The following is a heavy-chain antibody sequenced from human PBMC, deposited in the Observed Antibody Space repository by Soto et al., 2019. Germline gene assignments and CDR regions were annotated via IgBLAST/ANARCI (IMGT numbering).Heavy chain of an antibody. J-gene: IGHJ4*02. CDR3: ARHRASRCITDFDS. D-gene: IGHD3-10*01. CDR1: GFTFRKYA. CDR2: ISDSGDST. V-gene: IGHV3-23*01. Sequence: EVQLLESGGGLVQPGGPLRLSCTASGFTFRKYAMSWVRQTPRMGLEWVSVISDSGDSTQYAASVKGRFTISRDNSGNTLFLHFNSLKAEDAAFYFCARHRASRCITDFDSWGQGTLVTVSS.